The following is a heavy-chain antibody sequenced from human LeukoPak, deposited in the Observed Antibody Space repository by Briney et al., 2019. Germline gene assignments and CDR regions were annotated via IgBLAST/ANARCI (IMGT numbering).Heavy chain of an antibody. J-gene: IGHJ6*02. CDR3: AKALYNIAAAGTYYYYGMDV. CDR2: ISGSGGST. D-gene: IGHD6-13*01. CDR1: GFTFSSYA. Sequence: GGSLRLSCAASGFTFSSYAMSWVPQAPGKGLEWVSAISGSGGSTYYADSVKGRFTISRDNSKNTLYLQMNSLRAEDTAVYYCAKALYNIAAAGTYYYYGMDVWGQGTTVTVSS. V-gene: IGHV3-23*01.